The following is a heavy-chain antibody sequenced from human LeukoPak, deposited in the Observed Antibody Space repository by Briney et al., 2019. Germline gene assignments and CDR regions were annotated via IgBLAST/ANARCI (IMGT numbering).Heavy chain of an antibody. CDR3: ARDLPRNGADY. D-gene: IGHD3-10*01. Sequence: SVKVSCKASGGTFSSYTISWVRQAPGQGLGWMGRIIPILGIANYAQKFQGRVTITADKSTSTAYMELSSLRSEDTAAYYCARDLPRNGADYWGQGTLVTVSS. J-gene: IGHJ4*02. CDR2: IIPILGIA. CDR1: GGTFSSYT. V-gene: IGHV1-69*04.